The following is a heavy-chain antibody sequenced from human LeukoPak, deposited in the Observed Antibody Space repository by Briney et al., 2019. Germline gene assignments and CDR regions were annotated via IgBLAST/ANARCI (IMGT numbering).Heavy chain of an antibody. CDR2: ISGRGGIT. V-gene: IGHV3-23*01. Sequence: GGSLRLSCAASEFTFNNYAVSWVRQAPGQGLEWVSTISGRGGITYYADSVKGRFTISRDNSKNTVFLQMNSLRVDDTAVYYCSKALRETHRPVYSYYYMDVWGKGTTVTVSS. CDR3: SKALRETHRPVYSYYYMDV. D-gene: IGHD2-21*01. CDR1: EFTFNNYA. J-gene: IGHJ6*03.